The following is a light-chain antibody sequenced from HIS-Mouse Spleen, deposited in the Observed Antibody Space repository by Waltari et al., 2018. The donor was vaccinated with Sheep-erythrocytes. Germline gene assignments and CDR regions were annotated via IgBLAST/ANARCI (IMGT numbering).Light chain of an antibody. J-gene: IGLJ1*01. V-gene: IGLV3-25*03. Sequence: SYELTQPPSVSVSPGQTARITCSGDALPKQYAYWYQQKPGQAPVVGIYKDSERPSGSPERFSVSSSGTTVTLTISGVQAEDEADYYCQSADSSGTYVFGTGTKVTVL. CDR1: ALPKQY. CDR2: KDS. CDR3: QSADSSGTYV.